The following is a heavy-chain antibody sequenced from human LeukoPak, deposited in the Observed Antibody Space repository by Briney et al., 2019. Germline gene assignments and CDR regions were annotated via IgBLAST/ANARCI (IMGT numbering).Heavy chain of an antibody. Sequence: ASVKVSCKASGYTFTSYGISWVRQAPGQGLEWMGWISAYNGNTNYAQKLQGRVTMTTDTSTSTAYMELRSLRSEDTAVYYCARGSSSTYYYYGMDVWGQGTTVTVPS. CDR3: ARGSSSTYYYYGMDV. J-gene: IGHJ6*02. V-gene: IGHV1-18*01. D-gene: IGHD6-6*01. CDR1: GYTFTSYG. CDR2: ISAYNGNT.